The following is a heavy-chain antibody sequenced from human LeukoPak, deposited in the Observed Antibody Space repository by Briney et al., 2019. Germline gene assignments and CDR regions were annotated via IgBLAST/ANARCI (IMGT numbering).Heavy chain of an antibody. J-gene: IGHJ6*02. CDR1: GFTFSSYG. V-gene: IGHV3-30*18. Sequence: GRSLRLSCAASGFTFSSYGMHWVRQAPGKGLEWVAVISYDGSNKYYADSVKGRFTISRDNSKNTLYLQMNSLRAEDTAVYYCAKGEGLLWFGELSPPYYYYGMDVWGQGTTVTVSS. CDR3: AKGEGLLWFGELSPPYYYYGMDV. CDR2: ISYDGSNK. D-gene: IGHD3-10*01.